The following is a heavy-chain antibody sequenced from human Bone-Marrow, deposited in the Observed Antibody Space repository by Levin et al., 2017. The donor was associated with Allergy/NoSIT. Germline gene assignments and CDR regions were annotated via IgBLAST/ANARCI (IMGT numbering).Heavy chain of an antibody. D-gene: IGHD6-13*01. CDR2: ISWNSGTI. CDR1: GFTFDDYA. Sequence: PGGSLRLSCAVSGFTFDDYAMHWVRQAPGKGLEWVSTISWNSGTIAYADSVKGRFTISRDNAKNSLYLQMNSLRAEDTAFYYCVKDKTIAAAGTAYFDRWGHGMLVTVSS. V-gene: IGHV3-9*01. J-gene: IGHJ4*01. CDR3: VKDKTIAAAGTAYFDR.